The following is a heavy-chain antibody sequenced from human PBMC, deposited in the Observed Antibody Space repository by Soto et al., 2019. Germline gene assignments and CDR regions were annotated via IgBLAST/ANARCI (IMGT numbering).Heavy chain of an antibody. CDR2: INHSGST. Sequence: QVQLQQWGAGLLKPSETLSLTCAVYGGSFSGYYWSWIRQPPGKGLEWIGEINHSGSTNYNPSLKSRVTISVDTSKNQFSLKLSSVTAADTAVYYCARGVGVVISAFDPWGQGTLVTVSS. J-gene: IGHJ5*02. D-gene: IGHD3-3*01. CDR1: GGSFSGYY. CDR3: ARGVGVVISAFDP. V-gene: IGHV4-34*01.